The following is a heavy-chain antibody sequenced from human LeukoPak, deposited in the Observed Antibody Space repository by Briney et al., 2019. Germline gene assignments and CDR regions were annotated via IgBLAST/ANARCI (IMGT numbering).Heavy chain of an antibody. CDR3: ARDRAWNYFDY. D-gene: IGHD3-3*01. V-gene: IGHV3-30*03. CDR2: ISNDGSKK. J-gene: IGHJ4*02. Sequence: GGSLRLSCAASGFTFSSYGMHWVRQAPGKGLDWVAVISNDGSKKYYAHSVEGRFTISRDNSKNTLYLQMDSLRAEDTAVYYCARDRAWNYFDYWGQGTLVTVSS. CDR1: GFTFSSYG.